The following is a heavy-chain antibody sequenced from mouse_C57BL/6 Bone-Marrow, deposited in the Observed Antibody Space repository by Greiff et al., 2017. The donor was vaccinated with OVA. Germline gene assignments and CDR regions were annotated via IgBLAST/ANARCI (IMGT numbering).Heavy chain of an antibody. V-gene: IGHV1-82*01. D-gene: IGHD2-10*02. CDR2: IYPGDGDT. CDR3: ASGYDSGFAY. Sequence: QVQLQQSGPELVKPGASVKISCKASGYAFSSSWMNWVKQRPGKGLEWIGRIYPGDGDTNYNGKFKGKATLTADKSSSTAYMQLSSLTSEDSAVYFCASGYDSGFAYWGQGTLVTVSA. CDR1: GYAFSSSW. J-gene: IGHJ3*01.